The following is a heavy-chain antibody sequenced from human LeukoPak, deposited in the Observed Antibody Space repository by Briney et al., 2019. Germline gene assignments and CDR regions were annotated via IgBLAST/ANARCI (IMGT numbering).Heavy chain of an antibody. CDR3: ARTGADIVVVVAATGWFDP. J-gene: IGHJ5*02. CDR2: INHSGST. D-gene: IGHD2-15*01. CDR1: GGSFSGYY. Sequence: SETLSLTCAVYGGSFSGYYWSWIRQPPGKGLEWIGEINHSGSTNYNPSLKSRVTISVDTSKNQFSLKLSSVTAADTAAYYCARTGADIVVVVAATGWFDPWGQGTLVTVSS. V-gene: IGHV4-34*01.